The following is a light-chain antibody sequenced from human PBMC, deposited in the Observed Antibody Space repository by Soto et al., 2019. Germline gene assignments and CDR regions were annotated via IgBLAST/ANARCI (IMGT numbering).Light chain of an antibody. V-gene: IGKV3-20*01. J-gene: IGKJ1*01. CDR2: GAS. Sequence: EVVLTQSPGTLSLSPGERATVSCRASQTVSRNYLAWYQKKPGQAPRLLIYGASTRATDIPDRFTGSGSGTDFTLTINRLEPEDFALYYCQQYGSSPPTFGQGTKVDIK. CDR1: QTVSRNY. CDR3: QQYGSSPPT.